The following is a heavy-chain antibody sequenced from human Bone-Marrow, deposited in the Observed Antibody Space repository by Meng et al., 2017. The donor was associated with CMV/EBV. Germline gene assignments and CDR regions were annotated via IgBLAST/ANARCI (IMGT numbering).Heavy chain of an antibody. CDR2: INHSGST. Sequence: SETLSLTCAVYGGSFSGYYWSWIRQPPGKGLEWIGEINHSGSTNYNTSLKSRVTISVDTSKNQFSLKLSSVTAADTAVYYCARVSAGGSYYFDYWGQGTLVTVSS. CDR1: GGSFSGYY. J-gene: IGHJ4*02. CDR3: ARVSAGGSYYFDY. V-gene: IGHV4-34*01. D-gene: IGHD1-26*01.